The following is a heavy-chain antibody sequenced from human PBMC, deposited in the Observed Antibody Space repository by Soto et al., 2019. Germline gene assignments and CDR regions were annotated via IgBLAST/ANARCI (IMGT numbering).Heavy chain of an antibody. CDR1: GYTFTSYG. CDR3: ARPRDSSGYYRQLDGMDV. J-gene: IGHJ6*02. CDR2: ISAYNGNT. D-gene: IGHD3-22*01. V-gene: IGHV1-18*01. Sequence: GASVKVSCKASGYTFTSYGISWVRQAPGQGLEWMGWISAYNGNTNYAQKLQGRVTMTTDTSTSTAYMELRSLRSDDTAVYYCARPRDSSGYYRQLDGMDVRGQGTTVTVSS.